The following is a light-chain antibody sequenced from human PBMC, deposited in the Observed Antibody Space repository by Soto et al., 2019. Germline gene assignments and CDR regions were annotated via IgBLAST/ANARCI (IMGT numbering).Light chain of an antibody. V-gene: IGKV3-11*01. Sequence: EIVLTQSPATLSLSPGERATLSCRASQTVSSYLAWYRQKPAQAPRLLIYDASNRVTGIPARFSGSGSGTDFTLTINSLEPEDFAIYYCQQRSKWPLTFGGGTKVDI. J-gene: IGKJ4*01. CDR1: QTVSSY. CDR2: DAS. CDR3: QQRSKWPLT.